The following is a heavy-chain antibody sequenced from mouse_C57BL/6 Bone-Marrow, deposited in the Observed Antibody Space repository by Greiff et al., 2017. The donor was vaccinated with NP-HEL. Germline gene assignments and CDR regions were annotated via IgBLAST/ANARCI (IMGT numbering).Heavy chain of an antibody. CDR3: TDGLFAY. J-gene: IGHJ3*01. CDR1: GFNIKDDY. Sequence: EVKLQQSGAELVRPGASVKLSCTASGFNIKDDYMHWVKQRPEQGLEWIGWIDPENGDTEYASKFQGKATITADTSSNTAYLQLSSLTSEDTAVYYCTDGLFAYWGQGTLVTVSA. V-gene: IGHV14-4*01. CDR2: IDPENGDT. D-gene: IGHD2-3*01.